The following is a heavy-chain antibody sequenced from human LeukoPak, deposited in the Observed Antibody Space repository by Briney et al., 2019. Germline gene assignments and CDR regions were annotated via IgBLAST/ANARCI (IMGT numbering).Heavy chain of an antibody. CDR3: XXXSGXXXXXXFAP. Sequence: QTGRSLRLSCAASGSTFSSYAMTWVRHAPGKGLEWVSSIDASGGSTYYADSVKGRFTISRDNSKNTFFLQMNTLRAADTAGYYXXXXSGXXXXXXFAPWGQGTQVTVSS. J-gene: IGHJ5*02. CDR2: IDASGGST. CDR1: GSTFSSYA. V-gene: IGHV3-23*01. D-gene: IGHD3-10*01.